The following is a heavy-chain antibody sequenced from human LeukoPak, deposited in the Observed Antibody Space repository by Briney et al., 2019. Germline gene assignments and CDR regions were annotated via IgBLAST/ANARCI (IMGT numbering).Heavy chain of an antibody. CDR2: IYYSGST. CDR1: GGSISSGGYY. CDR3: ARSLAVAGAHFDY. Sequence: PSQTLSLTCTVSGGSISSGGYYWSWIRQHPGKGLEWIGYIYYSGSTYYNPSLKSRVTISVDTSKNQFSLKLSSVTAADTAVYYCARSLAVAGAHFDYWGQGTLVTVSS. V-gene: IGHV4-31*03. J-gene: IGHJ4*02. D-gene: IGHD6-19*01.